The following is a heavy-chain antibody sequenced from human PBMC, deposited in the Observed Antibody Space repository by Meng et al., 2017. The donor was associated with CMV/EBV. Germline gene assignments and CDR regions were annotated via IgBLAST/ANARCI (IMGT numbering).Heavy chain of an antibody. V-gene: IGHV3-13*01. CDR1: GFTFSSYD. Sequence: GESLKISCAASGFTFSSYDMHWVRQATGKGLEWVSATGTAGDTYYPGSVKGRFTISRENAKNSLYLQMNSLRAGDTAVYYCARLGGSDAFDIWGQGTMVTVSS. CDR2: TGTAGDT. J-gene: IGHJ3*02. D-gene: IGHD3-16*01. CDR3: ARLGGSDAFDI.